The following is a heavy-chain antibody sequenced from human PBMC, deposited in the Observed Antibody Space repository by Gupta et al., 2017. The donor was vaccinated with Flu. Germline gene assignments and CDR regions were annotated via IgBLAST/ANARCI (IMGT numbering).Heavy chain of an antibody. CDR3: ARVLSGSYYYYYYGMDV. CDR2: IYYSGST. V-gene: IGHV4-59*01. D-gene: IGHD1-26*01. Sequence: QVQLQESGPGLVKPSETLSLTCTVSGGSISSYYWSWIRQPPGKGLEWIGYIYYSGSTNYNPSLKSRVTISVDTSKNQFSLKLSSVTAADTAVYYCARVLSGSYYYYYYGMDVWGQGTTVTVSS. CDR1: GGSISSYY. J-gene: IGHJ6*02.